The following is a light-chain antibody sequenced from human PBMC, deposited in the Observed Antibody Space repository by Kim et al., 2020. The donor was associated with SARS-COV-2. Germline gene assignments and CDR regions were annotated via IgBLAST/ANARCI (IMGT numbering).Light chain of an antibody. CDR3: QAWYRTTGL. J-gene: IGLJ3*02. CDR1: KLGDKY. Sequence: SYELPQPPSVSVSPGQTASITCSGDKLGDKYACWYQQKPGQSPVLVIYQDIKRPSGIPERFSGSNSGNTATLTISGTQAMDEADYYSQAWYRTTGLFGGG. V-gene: IGLV3-1*01. CDR2: QDI.